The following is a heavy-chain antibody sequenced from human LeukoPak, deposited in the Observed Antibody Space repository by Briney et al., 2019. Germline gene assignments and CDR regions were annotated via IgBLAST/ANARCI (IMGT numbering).Heavy chain of an antibody. CDR2: ISAYNGNT. J-gene: IGHJ6*02. CDR1: GYTFTSYG. CDR3: ARDGGYCGGDCYTFSGMDV. Sequence: ASVKVSCKASGYTFTSYGISWVRQAPGQGLEWMGWISAYNGNTNYAQKLQGRVTMTTDTSTSTAYMELRSLRSDDTAVYYCARDGGYCGGDCYTFSGMDVWGQGTTVTVSS. V-gene: IGHV1-18*01. D-gene: IGHD2-21*02.